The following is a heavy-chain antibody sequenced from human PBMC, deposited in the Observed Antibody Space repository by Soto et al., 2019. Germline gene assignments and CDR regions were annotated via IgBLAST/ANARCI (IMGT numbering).Heavy chain of an antibody. D-gene: IGHD2-2*01. CDR2: IYHSGST. J-gene: IGHJ1*01. CDR3: AVGYCSSASCSREYFQH. Sequence: SETLSLTCAVSGYSISSGYYWGWIRQPPGKGLEWIGTIYHSGSTFHNPSLKSRVTISVDMSKNQFSLKLSSVTAADTAVYYCAVGYCSSASCSREYFQHWGQGTLVTVS. CDR1: GYSISSGYY. V-gene: IGHV4-38-2*01.